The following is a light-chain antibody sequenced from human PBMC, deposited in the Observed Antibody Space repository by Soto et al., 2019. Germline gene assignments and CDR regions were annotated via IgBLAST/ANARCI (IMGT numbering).Light chain of an antibody. CDR2: RTD. V-gene: IGLV1-44*01. J-gene: IGLJ7*01. CDR3: AAWDDSLKGVV. Sequence: QSVLTQPPSVSGTPGQGVIISCSGSSSNIGRKTVSWYQQLPGAAPTLLISRTDQRPSGVPDRFSGSKSGTSASLAISGLQSEDEAVYHCAAWDDSLKGVVFGSGTLLTVL. CDR1: SSNIGRKT.